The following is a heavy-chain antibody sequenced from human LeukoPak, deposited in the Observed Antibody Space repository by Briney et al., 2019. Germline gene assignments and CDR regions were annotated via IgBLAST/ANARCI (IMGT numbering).Heavy chain of an antibody. CDR1: GGTFKSYA. Sequence: SVKVSCKTSGGTFKSYAITWVRQAPGQGIERMGRIVPIFDTTDYAQKFQGRLTFTADKSTATAYMELRSLMSEDTAMYYCARRRFLVVAGATSYYYYTDVWGEGTTVIVSS. D-gene: IGHD3-22*01. V-gene: IGHV1-69*06. CDR2: IVPIFDTT. CDR3: ARRRFLVVAGATSYYYYTDV. J-gene: IGHJ6*03.